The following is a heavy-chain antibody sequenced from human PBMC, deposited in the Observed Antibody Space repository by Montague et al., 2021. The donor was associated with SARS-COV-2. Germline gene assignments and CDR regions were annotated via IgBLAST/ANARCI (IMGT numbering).Heavy chain of an antibody. D-gene: IGHD6-13*01. CDR1: GKSYSPYHGSFNSYH. CDR2: LFHIDTA. V-gene: IGHV4-59*01. CDR3: TRGIDSYKTGY. J-gene: IGHJ4*02. Sequence: SETLSLTCAVSGKSYSPYHGSFNSYHWSWIRQSQGKGLEWIGGYLFHIDTADYNASLRSRVTISVDTSKNQFSLKLTSVTAADTAVYYCTRGIDSYKTGYWGQGIQVTVSS.